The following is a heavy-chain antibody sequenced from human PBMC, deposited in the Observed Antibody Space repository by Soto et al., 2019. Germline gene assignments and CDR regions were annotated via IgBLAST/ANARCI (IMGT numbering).Heavy chain of an antibody. V-gene: IGHV1-18*01. CDR1: GYTFTSYG. CDR3: ARAGKITIFGLVIRDNWFDP. Sequence: GASVKVSCNASGYTFTSYGISWVRQAPGQGLEWMGWISAYNGNTNYAQKLQGRVTMTTDTSTSTAYMELRSLRSDDTAVYYCARAGKITIFGLVIRDNWFDPWGQGTLVTVSS. CDR2: ISAYNGNT. J-gene: IGHJ5*02. D-gene: IGHD3-3*01.